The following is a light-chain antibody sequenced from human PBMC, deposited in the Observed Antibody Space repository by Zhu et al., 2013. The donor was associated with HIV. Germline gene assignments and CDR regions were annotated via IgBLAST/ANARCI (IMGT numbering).Light chain of an antibody. CDR1: QPISTF. V-gene: IGKV1-8*01. Sequence: IQMTQSPATLSASVGDRVTITCRASQPISTFLAWYQQTPGTAPKLLIYGASNFQSGVPSRFSGSGSGTDFTLTISCLQSEDFATYYCQQYYTSPLTFGGGTKLEI. J-gene: IGKJ4*01. CDR3: QQYYTSPLT. CDR2: GAS.